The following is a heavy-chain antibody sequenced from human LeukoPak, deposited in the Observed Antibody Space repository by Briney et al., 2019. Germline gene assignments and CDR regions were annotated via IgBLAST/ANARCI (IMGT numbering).Heavy chain of an antibody. V-gene: IGHV1-2*02. CDR2: INPNSGGT. CDR3: ARQDCSSTSCYTYYYYYMDV. D-gene: IGHD2-2*02. Sequence: VASVKVSCKASGYTFTGYYMHWVRQAPGQGLEWMGWINPNSGGTNYAQKFQGRVTMTRDTSISTAYMELSRLRSDDTAVYYCARQDCSSTSCYTYYYYYMDVWGKGTTVTVSS. CDR1: GYTFTGYY. J-gene: IGHJ6*03.